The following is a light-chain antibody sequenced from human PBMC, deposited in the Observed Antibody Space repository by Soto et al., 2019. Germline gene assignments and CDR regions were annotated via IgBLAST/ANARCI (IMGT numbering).Light chain of an antibody. Sequence: QPVLTQPPSASGTPGQRVTISCSGSSSNIGSNYVYWYQQLPGTAPKLLIYRNNQRPSGVPDRFSGSKSGTSASLAISGLRSEDEADYYCAAWDVSLSGVVFGGGTKLTVL. V-gene: IGLV1-47*01. J-gene: IGLJ3*02. CDR1: SSNIGSNY. CDR3: AAWDVSLSGVV. CDR2: RNN.